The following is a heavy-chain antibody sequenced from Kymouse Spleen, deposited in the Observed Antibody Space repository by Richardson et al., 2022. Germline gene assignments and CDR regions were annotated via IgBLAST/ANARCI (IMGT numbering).Heavy chain of an antibody. CDR3: AKEDCSSTSCYGDYYYGMDV. Sequence: EVQLVESGGGLVQPGGSLRLSCAASGFTFSSYAMSWVRQAPGKGLEWVSAISGSGGSTYYADSVKGRFTISRDNSKNTLYLQMNSLRAEDTAVYYCAKEDCSSTSCYGDYYYGMDVWGQGTTVTVSS. CDR2: ISGSGGST. J-gene: IGHJ6*02. D-gene: IGHD2-2*02. V-gene: IGHV3-23*04. CDR1: GFTFSSYA.